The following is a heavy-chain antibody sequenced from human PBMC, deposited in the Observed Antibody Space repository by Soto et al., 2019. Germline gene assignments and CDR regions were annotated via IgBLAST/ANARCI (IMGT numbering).Heavy chain of an antibody. D-gene: IGHD6-6*01. CDR1: GFTSSIFN. J-gene: IGHJ6*03. CDR3: ARRARPDFYYMDV. Sequence: PGGSLRLSCAASGFTSSIFNMNWVRQAPGKGLEYVSGISSNGVGTYYANSVQGRFTISRDNSKNTVYLQMGSLRPEDMAVYYCARRARPDFYYMDVWSKGTTVTVSS. CDR2: ISSNGVGT. V-gene: IGHV3-64*01.